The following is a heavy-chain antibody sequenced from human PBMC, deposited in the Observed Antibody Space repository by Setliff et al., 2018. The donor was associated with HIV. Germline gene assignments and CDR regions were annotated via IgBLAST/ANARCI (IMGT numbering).Heavy chain of an antibody. CDR2: IHYDERT. CDR1: GDSATNSRYY. Sequence: PSETLSLTCTVSGDSATNSRYYWAWIRQPPGKGLEYIGSIHYDERTYYNPSLKSRVTISLDTSKNLFSLRLRSVTSADTAVYYCARRGWKQGAVGSFCDYWGQGELVTGSS. V-gene: IGHV4-39*07. D-gene: IGHD3-10*01. J-gene: IGHJ4*02. CDR3: ARRGWKQGAVGSFCDY.